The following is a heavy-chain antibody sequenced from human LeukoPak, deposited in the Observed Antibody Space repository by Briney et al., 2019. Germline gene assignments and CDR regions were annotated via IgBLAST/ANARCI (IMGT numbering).Heavy chain of an antibody. V-gene: IGHV3-23*01. CDR3: AKDEGWCSSTSCYMVGYMDV. Sequence: GGSLRLSCAASGFTFSSYAMSWVRQAPGKGLESVSAIGGSGGSTYYAASVKGRFTISRDNSKNTLYLQMNSLRAEDTSVYYCAKDEGWCSSTSCYMVGYMDVWGKGTTVTVSS. CDR2: IGGSGGST. J-gene: IGHJ6*03. CDR1: GFTFSSYA. D-gene: IGHD2-2*02.